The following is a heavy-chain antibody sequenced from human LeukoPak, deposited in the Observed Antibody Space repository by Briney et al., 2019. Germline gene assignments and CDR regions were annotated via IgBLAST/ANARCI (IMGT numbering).Heavy chain of an antibody. CDR3: AKGYCSGGSCPVNYFDY. J-gene: IGHJ4*02. D-gene: IGHD2-15*01. CDR1: GFTFSIYA. Sequence: GGSLRLSCAASGFTFSIYAMSWVRQAPGKGLEWVAGISGSGDTSYYADSVKGRFTLSRHNSKNTLYLQMNSLRAEDTAIYFWAKGYCSGGSCPVNYFDYWGQGTLVTVSS. CDR2: ISGSGDTS. V-gene: IGHV3-23*01.